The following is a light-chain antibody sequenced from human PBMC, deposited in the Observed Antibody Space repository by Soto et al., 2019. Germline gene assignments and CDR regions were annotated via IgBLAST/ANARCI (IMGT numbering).Light chain of an antibody. CDR1: QSVSIN. CDR3: QQSNTWPWT. V-gene: IGKV3-15*01. J-gene: IGKJ1*01. CDR2: GAS. Sequence: EIVMTQSPATRSVAPVERATLSCSASQSVSINLAWSQQKPGQAPRLLMYGASTRANGIPARFSGSGSGTEFTLNVSSLQAEDFEVYYFQQSNTWPWTFGQGTRVDVK.